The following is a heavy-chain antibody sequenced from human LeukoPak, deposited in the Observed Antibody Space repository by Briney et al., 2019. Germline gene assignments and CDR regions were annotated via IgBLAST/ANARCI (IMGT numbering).Heavy chain of an antibody. CDR3: ARASGGYSSCFQH. Sequence: GGSLRLSCAASGFTFSSYAMHWVRQAPGKGLEWVAVISYDGSNKYYADSVKGRFTISRDNSKNTLYLQMNSLRAEDTAVYYCARASGGYSSCFQHWGQGTLVTVSS. CDR1: GFTFSSYA. V-gene: IGHV3-30-3*01. J-gene: IGHJ1*01. D-gene: IGHD1-26*01. CDR2: ISYDGSNK.